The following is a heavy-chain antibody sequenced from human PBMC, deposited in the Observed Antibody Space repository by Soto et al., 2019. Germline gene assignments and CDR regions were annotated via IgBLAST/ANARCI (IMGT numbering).Heavy chain of an antibody. V-gene: IGHV3-23*01. D-gene: IGHD1-1*01. CDR2: ISGGGSST. J-gene: IGHJ6*02. Sequence: GSLRLSCAASGYTFSSYGMHWVRQAPGKGLEWVSAISGGGSSTYYADSVKGRFTVSRDNSKNTLYLQMNSLRAEDTAVYYCAKASTGYLAPYGMDVWGQGTTVTVSS. CDR1: GYTFSSYG. CDR3: AKASTGYLAPYGMDV.